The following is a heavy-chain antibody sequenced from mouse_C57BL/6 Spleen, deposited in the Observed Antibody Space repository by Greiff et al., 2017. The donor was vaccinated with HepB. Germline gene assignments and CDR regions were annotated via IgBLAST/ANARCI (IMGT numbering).Heavy chain of an antibody. J-gene: IGHJ2*01. CDR2: IDPSDSYT. V-gene: IGHV1-59*01. Sequence: QVQLKQPGAELVRPGTSVKLSCKASGYTFTSYWMHWVKQRPGQGLEWIGVIDPSDSYTNYNQKFKGKATLTVDTSSSTAYMQLSSLTSEDSAVYYCARMRTARCFDYWGQGTTLTVSS. D-gene: IGHD3-2*01. CDR1: GYTFTSYW. CDR3: ARMRTARCFDY.